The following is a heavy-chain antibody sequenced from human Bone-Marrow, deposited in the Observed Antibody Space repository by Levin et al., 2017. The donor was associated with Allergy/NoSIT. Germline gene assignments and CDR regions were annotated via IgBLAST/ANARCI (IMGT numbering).Heavy chain of an antibody. V-gene: IGHV3-30*04. CDR1: GFTFSSYA. CDR3: AREGEYCSGGSCYGGWFDP. D-gene: IGHD2-15*01. J-gene: IGHJ5*02. Sequence: GGSLRLSCAASGFTFSSYAMHWVRQAPGKGLEWVAVISYDGSNKYYADSVKGRFTISRDNSKNTLYLQMNSLRAEDTAVYYCAREGEYCSGGSCYGGWFDPWGQGTLVTVSS. CDR2: ISYDGSNK.